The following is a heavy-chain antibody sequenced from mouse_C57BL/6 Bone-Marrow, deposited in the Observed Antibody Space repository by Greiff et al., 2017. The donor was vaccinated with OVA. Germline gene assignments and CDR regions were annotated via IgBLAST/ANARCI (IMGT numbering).Heavy chain of an antibody. V-gene: IGHV1-82*01. CDR3: ARSGDYYGSSYGN. Sequence: QVQLKQSGPELVQPGASVKISCKAPGHAFSSSWMNWVKQWPGKGLEGIGRIYPGDGETNYNGKFKGKSTLTADKSYSPAYMQLSSLTSEDSAVYLCARSGDYYGSSYGNWNQGTTLTDSS. D-gene: IGHD1-1*01. CDR2: IYPGDGET. J-gene: IGHJ2*01. CDR1: GHAFSSSW.